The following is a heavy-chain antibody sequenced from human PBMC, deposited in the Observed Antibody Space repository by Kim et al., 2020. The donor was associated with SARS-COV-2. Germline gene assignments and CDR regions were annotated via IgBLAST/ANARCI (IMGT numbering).Heavy chain of an antibody. CDR2: INPGDGRR. V-gene: IGHV1-3*01. CDR3: VRADSGSYRAYFDY. Sequence: ASVKVSCKTSGYSFTNYAMYWLRQAPGQRLEWMGWINPGDGRRMYSRNFQGRVTIASDTSASTAYMELTSLRSEDTAVYYCVRADSGSYRAYFDYWGQGTLVTVSS. CDR1: GYSFTNYA. J-gene: IGHJ4*02. D-gene: IGHD1-26*01.